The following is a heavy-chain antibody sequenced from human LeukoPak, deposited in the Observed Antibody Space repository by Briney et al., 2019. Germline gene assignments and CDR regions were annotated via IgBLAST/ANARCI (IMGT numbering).Heavy chain of an antibody. Sequence: PGGSLRLSCAASGFTISYYSMSWVRQAPGKGLEWVSHISDTYGPTYQPDFVKGRFTISRDTSKNMLFLQMNSLSVENKAVYYCGKETPVYRDAGTCTPYQCFNSWGQGIPVTVSS. CDR2: ISDTYGPT. D-gene: IGHD6-13*01. CDR1: GFTISYYS. J-gene: IGHJ4*02. CDR3: GKETPVYRDAGTCTPYQCFNS. V-gene: IGHV3-23*01.